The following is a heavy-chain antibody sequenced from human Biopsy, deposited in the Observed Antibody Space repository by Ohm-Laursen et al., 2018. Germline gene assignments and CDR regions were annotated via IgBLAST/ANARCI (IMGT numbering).Heavy chain of an antibody. D-gene: IGHD3-3*01. CDR3: AGDRITIVGVGYAFDI. Sequence: SLRLSCSASGFTFASHAMRWVRQAPGKGLEWVSLIGSSSNYIYYADSVKGRFTMSRDNAKNSLYLQMNSLTAEDTAVYYCAGDRITIVGVGYAFDIWGQGTMVTVSS. V-gene: IGHV3-21*01. CDR1: GFTFASHA. CDR2: IGSSSNYI. J-gene: IGHJ3*02.